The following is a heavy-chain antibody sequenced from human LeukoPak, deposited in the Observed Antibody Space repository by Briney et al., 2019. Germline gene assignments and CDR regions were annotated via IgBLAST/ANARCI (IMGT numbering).Heavy chain of an antibody. V-gene: IGHV4-39*01. D-gene: IGHD3-22*01. CDR2: IYYSGST. CDR3: ASPYYYDSSGVPGAFDI. Sequence: PSETLSLTCTVSGGSINSSSYYWGWIRQPPGKGLEWIGSIYYSGSTYYNPSLKSRVTISVDTSRNQFSLKLSSVTAADTAVYYCASPYYYDSSGVPGAFDIWGQGTMVTVSS. CDR1: GGSINSSSYY. J-gene: IGHJ3*02.